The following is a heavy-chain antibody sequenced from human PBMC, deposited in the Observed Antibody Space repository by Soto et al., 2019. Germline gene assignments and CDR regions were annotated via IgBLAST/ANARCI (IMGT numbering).Heavy chain of an antibody. D-gene: IGHD5-18*01. Sequence: GGSLRLSCAASGFTFSSYAMSWVRQAPGKGLEWVSAISGSGGSTYYADSVKGRFTISRDNSKNTLYLQMNSLRAEDTAVYYCAKGVQLYYYYYGMDVWGQGTTVSSP. J-gene: IGHJ6*02. CDR2: ISGSGGST. CDR1: GFTFSSYA. CDR3: AKGVQLYYYYYGMDV. V-gene: IGHV3-23*01.